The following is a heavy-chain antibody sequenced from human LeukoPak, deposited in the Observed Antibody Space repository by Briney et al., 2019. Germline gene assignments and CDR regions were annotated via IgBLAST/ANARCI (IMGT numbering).Heavy chain of an antibody. D-gene: IGHD6-6*01. J-gene: IGHJ4*02. Sequence: ASVKVSCKASGYTFTSYYMHWVRQAPGQGLEWMGIINPSGGSTSYAQKFQGRVTMTRDTFTSTVYMELSSLRSEDTAVYYCARVGEYSSSSGERWVDYWGQGTLVTVSS. V-gene: IGHV1-46*01. CDR2: INPSGGST. CDR3: ARVGEYSSSSGERWVDY. CDR1: GYTFTSYY.